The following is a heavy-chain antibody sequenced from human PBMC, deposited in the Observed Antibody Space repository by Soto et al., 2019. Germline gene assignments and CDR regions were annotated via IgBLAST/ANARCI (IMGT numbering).Heavy chain of an antibody. Sequence: PSETLSLTCAVYGGSFSGYYWIWIRQPPGKGLEWIGEINHSGSTNYNPSLKSRVTISVDTSKNQFSLKLSSVTAADTAVYYCARSGQKYYYYGMDVWGQGTTVTVSS. CDR3: ARSGQKYYYYGMDV. D-gene: IGHD1-26*01. CDR2: INHSGST. CDR1: GGSFSGYY. V-gene: IGHV4-34*01. J-gene: IGHJ6*02.